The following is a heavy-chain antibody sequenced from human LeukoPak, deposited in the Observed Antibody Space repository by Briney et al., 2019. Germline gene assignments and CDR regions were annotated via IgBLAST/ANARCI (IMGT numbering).Heavy chain of an antibody. CDR1: GYTFTGYY. J-gene: IGHJ5*02. D-gene: IGHD3-22*01. CDR2: INPNSGGT. CDR3: AREYYYDSSGWFDP. Sequence: GASVKVSCKASGYTFTGYYMHWVRQAPGQGLEWMGWINPNSGGTNYAQKFQGRVTMTRDTSISTAYMELSRLRSDDTAVYYCAREYYYDSSGWFDPWGQGTLATVSS. V-gene: IGHV1-2*02.